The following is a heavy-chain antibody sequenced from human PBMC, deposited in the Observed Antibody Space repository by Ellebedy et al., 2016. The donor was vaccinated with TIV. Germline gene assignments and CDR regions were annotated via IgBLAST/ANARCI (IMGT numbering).Heavy chain of an antibody. V-gene: IGHV3-7*01. D-gene: IGHD2-21*02. J-gene: IGHJ3*02. CDR2: INGDGSYK. Sequence: PGGSLRLACAGSGFSFSGYWMTWVRQAPGKGLEWVANINGDGSYKYYVDSVKGRFTISRDNAKNSLDLQMNRLGAEDTAVYYCARDKGFSDFYDAFDIWGQGTMVTVSS. CDR1: GFSFSGYW. CDR3: ARDKGFSDFYDAFDI.